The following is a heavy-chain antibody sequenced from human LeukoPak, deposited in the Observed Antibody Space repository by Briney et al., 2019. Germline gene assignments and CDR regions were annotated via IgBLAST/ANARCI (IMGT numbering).Heavy chain of an antibody. CDR1: GGPISSTAHY. D-gene: IGHD1-1*01. CDR2: IYYTGST. J-gene: IGHJ4*02. Sequence: SEALSLTCTVSGGPISSTAHYWGWGRHSPGEGLEWIGAIYYTGSTRNSASLKGRVTMLVYTSRNHFSLQLRSVTAADTDVYYCARGVYINVNWLHLDYWGQGALVTVSS. V-gene: IGHV4-39*02. CDR3: ARGVYINVNWLHLDY.